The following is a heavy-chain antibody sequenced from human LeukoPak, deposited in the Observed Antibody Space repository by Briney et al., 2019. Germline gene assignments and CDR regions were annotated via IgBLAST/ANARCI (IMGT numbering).Heavy chain of an antibody. V-gene: IGHV3-30-3*01. D-gene: IGHD6-13*01. Sequence: GGSLRLSCAASGFTFSSYPMHWVRQAPGKGLEWVTVISYDGNNKYYAGSVKGRFTISRDNSKNTLYLQMNSLRAEDTAVYYCAKDRLQLEYYFDYWGQGTLVTVSS. CDR2: ISYDGNNK. CDR1: GFTFSSYP. J-gene: IGHJ4*02. CDR3: AKDRLQLEYYFDY.